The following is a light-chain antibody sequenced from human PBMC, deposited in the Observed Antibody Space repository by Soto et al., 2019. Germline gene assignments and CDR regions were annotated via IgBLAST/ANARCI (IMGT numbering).Light chain of an antibody. V-gene: IGKV3-11*01. Sequence: EIVLTQSPATLSLSPGERATLSCTASQSVSSYLAWYQQKPGQAPRLLIYDASNRATGIPARFSGSGYGTDFTLTISSLEPEDFAVYYCQQRSNWPQVTFGQGTRLEIK. J-gene: IGKJ5*01. CDR3: QQRSNWPQVT. CDR1: QSVSSY. CDR2: DAS.